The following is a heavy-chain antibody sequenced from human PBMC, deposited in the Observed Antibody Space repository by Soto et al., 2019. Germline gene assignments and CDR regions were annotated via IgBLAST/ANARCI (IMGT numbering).Heavy chain of an antibody. CDR1: GFTFSIYT. V-gene: IGHV3-23*01. D-gene: IGHD1-26*01. CDR2: IYGNGRST. Sequence: EVQLLESGGGLVQPAGSLRLSCAASGFTFSIYTMSWFRQAPGKGLEWVSSIYGNGRSTFYSASVTGRFTISRDNSGNTVYLQMSSLRAEDTAIYYCAKDFTPDSRWDIDYWGQGSLVTVSS. J-gene: IGHJ4*02. CDR3: AKDFTPDSRWDIDY.